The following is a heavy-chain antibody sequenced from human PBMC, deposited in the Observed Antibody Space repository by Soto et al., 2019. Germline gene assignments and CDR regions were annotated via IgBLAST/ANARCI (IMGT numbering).Heavy chain of an antibody. Sequence: PSETLSLTCAVYGGSFSGYYWSWIRQPPGKGLEWIGEINHSGSTNYNPSLKSRVTISVDTSKNQFSLKLSSVTAADTAVYYCARGSGTAAAGSNWFDPWGQGTLVTVSS. D-gene: IGHD6-13*01. V-gene: IGHV4-34*01. CDR1: GGSFSGYY. CDR3: ARGSGTAAAGSNWFDP. J-gene: IGHJ5*02. CDR2: INHSGST.